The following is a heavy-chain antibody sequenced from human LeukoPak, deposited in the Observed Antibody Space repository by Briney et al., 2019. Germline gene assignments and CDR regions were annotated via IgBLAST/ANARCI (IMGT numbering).Heavy chain of an antibody. V-gene: IGHV1-18*01. Sequence: APVKVSCKASGYTFTSYGISWVRQAPGQGLEWMGWISAYNGNTNYAQKLQGRVTMTTDTSTSTAYMELRSLRSDDTAVYYCARDTPGYCSSTSCYMRVYYYYYGMDVWGQGTTVTVSS. CDR2: ISAYNGNT. J-gene: IGHJ6*02. CDR1: GYTFTSYG. CDR3: ARDTPGYCSSTSCYMRVYYYYYGMDV. D-gene: IGHD2-2*02.